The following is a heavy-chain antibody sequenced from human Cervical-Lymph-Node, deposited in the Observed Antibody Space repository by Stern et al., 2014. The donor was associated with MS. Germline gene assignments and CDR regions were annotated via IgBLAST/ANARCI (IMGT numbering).Heavy chain of an antibody. J-gene: IGHJ3*01. D-gene: IGHD1-26*01. V-gene: IGHV1-46*03. CDR3: SRGLRSDEDAFDV. CDR1: GYTFTDLR. Sequence: QVQLVQSGGEVKRPGASVTISCKASGYTFTDLRIHWVRQAPGQGLEWMGLLSPLDGTKHYAQRFQGRITMTRDTSTNTAYMELTDLSSDDTALYFCSRGLRSDEDAFDVWGQGTMVTVSS. CDR2: LSPLDGTK.